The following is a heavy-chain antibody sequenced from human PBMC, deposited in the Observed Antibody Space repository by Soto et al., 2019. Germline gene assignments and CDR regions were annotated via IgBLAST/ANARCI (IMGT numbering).Heavy chain of an antibody. Sequence: PSETLSLTCTVSGGSISSYYWSWIRQPPGKGLEWIGYIYYSGSTNYNPSLKSRVTISVDTSKNQFSLKLSSVTAADTAVYYCARHSTYYDSSGYARPDYYYYGMDVWGQGTTVTVSS. V-gene: IGHV4-59*08. CDR1: GGSISSYY. CDR2: IYYSGST. D-gene: IGHD3-22*01. CDR3: ARHSTYYDSSGYARPDYYYYGMDV. J-gene: IGHJ6*02.